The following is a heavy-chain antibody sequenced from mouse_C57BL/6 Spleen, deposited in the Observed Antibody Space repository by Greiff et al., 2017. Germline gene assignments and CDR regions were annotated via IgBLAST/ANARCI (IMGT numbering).Heavy chain of an antibody. CDR2: IYPGDGDT. J-gene: IGHJ1*03. CDR1: GYAFSSSW. V-gene: IGHV1-82*01. D-gene: IGHD1-1*01. CDR3: ANYYGSSYWYFDV. Sequence: VQLQESGPELVKPGASVKISCKASGYAFSSSWMNWVKQRPGKGLEWIGRIYPGDGDTKYNGKFKGKATLTADKSSSTAYMQLSSLTSEDSAVYFCANYYGSSYWYFDVWGTGTTVTVSS.